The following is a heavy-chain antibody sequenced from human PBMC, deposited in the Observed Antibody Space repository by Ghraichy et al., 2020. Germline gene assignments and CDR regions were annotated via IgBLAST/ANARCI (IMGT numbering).Heavy chain of an antibody. CDR3: AKENWHYEN. Sequence: KVSYKASGYTFTVQHMHWLRQAPGQWLEWMGSINPYSGDTNYAQKFQGRITMTRDTSISTAYMELSRLTSDDTAVYYCAKENWHYENWGQGTLVTVSS. D-gene: IGHD1-7*01. V-gene: IGHV1-2*02. CDR2: INPYSGDT. J-gene: IGHJ4*02. CDR1: GYTFTVQH.